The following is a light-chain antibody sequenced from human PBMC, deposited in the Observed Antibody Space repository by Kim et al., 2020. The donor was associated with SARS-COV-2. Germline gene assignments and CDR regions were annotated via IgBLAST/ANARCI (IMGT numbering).Light chain of an antibody. CDR2: LGS. CDR3: MQVLQTLYT. J-gene: IGKJ2*01. V-gene: IGKV2-28*01. CDR1: QSLLHSNGYNY. Sequence: DIVMTQSPLSLPVTPGEPASISCRSSQSLLHSNGYNYLDWYLQKPGQSPQLLIYLGSNRASGVPDRFSGSGSGTDFTLKISRVEAEDVGVYYCMQVLQTLYTFGQGTKLEI.